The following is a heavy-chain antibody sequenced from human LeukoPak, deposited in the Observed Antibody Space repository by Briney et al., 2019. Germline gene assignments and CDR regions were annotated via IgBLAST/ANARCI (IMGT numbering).Heavy chain of an antibody. J-gene: IGHJ5*02. D-gene: IGHD6-19*01. CDR3: ARVSGIAVAGTSGRFDP. CDR2: INHSGST. CDR1: GGSFSGYY. Sequence: SETLSLTCAVYGGSFSGYYWSWIRQPPGKGLEWIGEINHSGSTNYNPSLKSRVTISVDTFKNQFSLKLSSVTAADTAVYYCARVSGIAVAGTSGRFDPWGQGTLATVSS. V-gene: IGHV4-34*01.